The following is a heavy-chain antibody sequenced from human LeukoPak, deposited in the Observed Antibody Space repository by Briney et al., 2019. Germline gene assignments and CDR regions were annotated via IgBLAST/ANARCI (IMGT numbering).Heavy chain of an antibody. CDR1: GFTFSNYG. Sequence: GGSLRLSCAASGFTFSNYGMHWVRQAPGEGLEWVAVIWYDGSNKYYADSVKGRFTISRDNSKNTLYLQMNSLRAEDTSVYYCATVGGSYNYFDYWGQGTLVTVSS. CDR2: IWYDGSNK. J-gene: IGHJ4*02. V-gene: IGHV3-33*01. D-gene: IGHD1-26*01. CDR3: ATVGGSYNYFDY.